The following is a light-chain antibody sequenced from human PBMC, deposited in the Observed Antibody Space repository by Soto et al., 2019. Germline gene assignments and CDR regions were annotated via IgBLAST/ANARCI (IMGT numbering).Light chain of an antibody. J-gene: IGKJ4*01. CDR2: GAS. V-gene: IGKV1D-12*01. CDR1: QGISSW. CDR3: HQANSFPLT. Sequence: DIQMTQSPSSVSASVGDRVTITCRASQGISSWLAWYPQKPGKGPKLLIYGASSLQSGVPSRFSGSGSGTDFILTISSLQPEDFATYYCHQANSFPLTFGGVTKVEIK.